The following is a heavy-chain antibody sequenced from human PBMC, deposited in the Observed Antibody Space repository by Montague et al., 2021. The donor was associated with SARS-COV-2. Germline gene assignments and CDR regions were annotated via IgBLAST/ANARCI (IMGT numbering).Heavy chain of an antibody. J-gene: IGHJ4*02. CDR1: GDSIGSSHTY. V-gene: IGHV4-39*01. CDR3: ARSQLYYDLLTGFSESYYFDY. Sequence: SETLSLTCSVSGDSIGSSHTYWGWIRQPPGKGLEWIGCVAYSGSTYYXPSLQRRVTISVDTSKSQFSLKLNSVTAADTAVYYCARSQLYYDLLTGFSESYYFDYWGQGTLATASS. D-gene: IGHD3-9*01. CDR2: VAYSGST.